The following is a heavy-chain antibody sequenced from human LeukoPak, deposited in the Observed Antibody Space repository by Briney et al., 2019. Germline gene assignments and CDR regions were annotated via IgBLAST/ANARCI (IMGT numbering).Heavy chain of an antibody. D-gene: IGHD3-16*01. CDR3: ARERETATFRGARDM. CDR1: GGTFSSYA. V-gene: IGHV1-69*04. CDR2: IIPILGIA. J-gene: IGHJ4*02. Sequence: SVKVSCKASGGTFSSYAISWVRQAPGQGLEWMGRIIPILGIANYAQKFQGRVTITADKSTSTAYMELSSLRSEDTAVYNCARERETATFRGARDMWGQGTLVTVSS.